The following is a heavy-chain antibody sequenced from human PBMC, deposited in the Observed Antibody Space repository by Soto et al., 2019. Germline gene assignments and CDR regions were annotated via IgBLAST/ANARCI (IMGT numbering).Heavy chain of an antibody. CDR1: GCTFSSYT. D-gene: IGHD2-15*01. V-gene: IGHV1-69*04. Sequence: GASVKVSCKASGCTFSSYTISWVRQAPGQGLEWMGRIIPILGIANYAQKFQGRVTITADKSTSTAYMELSSLRSEDTAVYYCARDFRKRADIVVANYYYMDVWGKGTTVTVSS. CDR2: IIPILGIA. J-gene: IGHJ6*03. CDR3: ARDFRKRADIVVANYYYMDV.